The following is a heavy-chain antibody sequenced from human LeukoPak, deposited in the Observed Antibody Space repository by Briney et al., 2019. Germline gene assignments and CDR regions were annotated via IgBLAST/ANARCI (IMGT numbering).Heavy chain of an antibody. CDR2: IIPIFGTA. CDR1: GGTFSSYA. V-gene: IGHV1-69*05. Sequence: GASVKVSCKASGGTFSSYAISWVRQAPEQGLEWMGGIIPIFGTANYAQKFQGRVTMTRDTSTSTVYMELSSLRSEDTAVYYCAREGWELPGPFDYWGQGTLVTVSS. J-gene: IGHJ4*02. CDR3: AREGWELPGPFDY. D-gene: IGHD1-26*01.